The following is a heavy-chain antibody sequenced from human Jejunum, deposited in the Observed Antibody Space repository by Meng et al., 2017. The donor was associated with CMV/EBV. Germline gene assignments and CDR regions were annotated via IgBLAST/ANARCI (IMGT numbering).Heavy chain of an antibody. Sequence: DVQLVDSGGGLVKPGGSLRLSCIGSGFTFSSYNMNWVRQAPGKGLEWVSSISSSSRYINYADSVKGRFTISRDNAKNSLYLQMNSLRVEDTAIYYCARDIDHWGQGTLVTVSS. J-gene: IGHJ5*02. CDR2: ISSSSRYI. V-gene: IGHV3-21*01. CDR3: ARDIDH. CDR1: GFTFSSYN.